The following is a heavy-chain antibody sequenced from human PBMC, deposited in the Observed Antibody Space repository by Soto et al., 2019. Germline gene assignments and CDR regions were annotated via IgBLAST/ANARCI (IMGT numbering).Heavy chain of an antibody. D-gene: IGHD3-10*01. Sequence: GGSLRLSCAASGFTFSNAWMNWVRQAPGKGLEWVGRIKSKTDGGTTDYAAPVKGRFTISRDDSKNTLYLQMNSLKTEDTAVYYCTTRRVALWFGERPELNGAFDIWGQGTMVTVSS. CDR3: TTRRVALWFGERPELNGAFDI. V-gene: IGHV3-15*07. J-gene: IGHJ3*02. CDR2: IKSKTDGGTT. CDR1: GFTFSNAW.